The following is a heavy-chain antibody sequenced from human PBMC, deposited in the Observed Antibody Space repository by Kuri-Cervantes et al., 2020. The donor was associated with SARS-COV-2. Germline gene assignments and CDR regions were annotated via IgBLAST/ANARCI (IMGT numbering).Heavy chain of an antibody. V-gene: IGHV4-38-2*01. CDR1: GYSISSGYY. CDR3: ARHDYGEGRGAFDI. Sequence: SQTLSLTCAVSGYSISSGYYWGWIRQPPGKGLEWIGSIYHSGSTYYNPSLKSRVTISVDTSKNQFSLKLSSVTAADTAVYYWARHDYGEGRGAFDIWGQGTMVTVSS. CDR2: IYHSGST. J-gene: IGHJ3*02. D-gene: IGHD4-17*01.